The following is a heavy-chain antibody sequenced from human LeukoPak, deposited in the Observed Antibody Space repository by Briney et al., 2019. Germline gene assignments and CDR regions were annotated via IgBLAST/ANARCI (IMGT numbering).Heavy chain of an antibody. J-gene: IGHJ4*02. CDR3: AREAAVTTSFDY. CDR2: ISSSSSYI. Sequence: GGSLRPSCAASGFTFSSYSMNWVRQAPGKGLEWVSSISSSSSYIYYADSVKGRFTISRDNAKNSLYLQMNSLRVEDTAMYYCAREAAVTTSFDYWGQGTLVTVSS. CDR1: GFTFSSYS. V-gene: IGHV3-21*01. D-gene: IGHD4-17*01.